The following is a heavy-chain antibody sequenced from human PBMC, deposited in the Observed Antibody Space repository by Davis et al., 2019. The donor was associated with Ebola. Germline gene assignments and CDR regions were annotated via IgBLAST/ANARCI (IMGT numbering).Heavy chain of an antibody. Sequence: ASVKVSCKASGYTFTAYYMHWVRQAPGQGLEWMGRINANTGCTNYAQNFQGRITITRDTSITTAYMELSRLKSDDTAVYYCARLSSNSWFYGMDVWGQGTTVTVSS. V-gene: IGHV1-2*06. CDR3: ARLSSNSWFYGMDV. CDR1: GYTFTAYY. D-gene: IGHD6-13*01. CDR2: INANTGCT. J-gene: IGHJ6*02.